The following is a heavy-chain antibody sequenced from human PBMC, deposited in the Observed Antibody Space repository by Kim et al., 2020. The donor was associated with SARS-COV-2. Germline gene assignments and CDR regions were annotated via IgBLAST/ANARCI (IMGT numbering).Heavy chain of an antibody. Sequence: NYRPSLKSRVTISIHASRNQFSLTLASVTSADTAMYYCARDRDGGSSSDYWGQGTLVSVSS. J-gene: IGHJ4*02. V-gene: IGHV4-59*01. CDR3: ARDRDGGSSSDY. D-gene: IGHD2-15*01.